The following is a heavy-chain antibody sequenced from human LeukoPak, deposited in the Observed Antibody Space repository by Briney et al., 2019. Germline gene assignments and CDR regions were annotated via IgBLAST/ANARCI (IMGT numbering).Heavy chain of an antibody. J-gene: IGHJ3*02. CDR1: GDTFSSYA. D-gene: IGHD3-22*01. CDR2: IIPIFGTA. CDR3: ARERYYYDSSGYSPAFDI. Sequence: SVKVSCKASGDTFSSYAISWVRQAPGQGLEWMGRIIPIFGTANYAQKFQGRVTITTDESTSTAYMELSSLRSEDTAVYYCARERYYYDSSGYSPAFDIWGQGTMVTVSS. V-gene: IGHV1-69*05.